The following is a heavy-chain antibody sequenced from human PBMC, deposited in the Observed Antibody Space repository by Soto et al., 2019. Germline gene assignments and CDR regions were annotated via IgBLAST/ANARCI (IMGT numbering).Heavy chain of an antibody. D-gene: IGHD5-18*01. Sequence: QVQLVQSGAEVKKPGASVRVSCKASGYTFTSFGITWVRQAPGQGLEWMGWISDYTGNTNYAQKVQGRVTMTTDTSTSTAYMELRSLTSDDTAVYYCARGKVETSMAASTYWGQGTLVTVSS. CDR2: ISDYTGNT. J-gene: IGHJ4*02. V-gene: IGHV1-18*01. CDR1: GYTFTSFG. CDR3: ARGKVETSMAASTY.